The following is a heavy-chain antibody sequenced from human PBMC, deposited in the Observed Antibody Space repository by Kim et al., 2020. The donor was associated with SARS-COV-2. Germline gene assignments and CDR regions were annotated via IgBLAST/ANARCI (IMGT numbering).Heavy chain of an antibody. J-gene: IGHJ4*01. D-gene: IGHD1-7*01. CDR2: SGDGGST. CDR3: GNSFY. Sequence: SGDGGSTYYADSVKGRFTISRDNSKNSLYLQMHSLRTEDTALYYCGNSFYWGQGTLVTVSS. V-gene: IGHV3-43*02.